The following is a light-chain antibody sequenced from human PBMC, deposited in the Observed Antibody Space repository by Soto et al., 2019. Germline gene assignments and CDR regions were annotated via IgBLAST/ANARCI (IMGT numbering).Light chain of an antibody. CDR2: DAS. CDR3: QQYNSYGT. V-gene: IGKV1-5*01. Sequence: DIQMTQSPSTLSASVGDRVTITCRASQSIGSSLAWYQQKPGKGPKLLIYDASTLESGVPSRFSGSGFGTEFALTISSLPPDDFATFYCQQYNSYGTFGQGTKLEIK. J-gene: IGKJ2*01. CDR1: QSIGSS.